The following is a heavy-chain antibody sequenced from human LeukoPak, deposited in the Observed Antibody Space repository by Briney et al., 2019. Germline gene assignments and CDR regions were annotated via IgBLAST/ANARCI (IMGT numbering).Heavy chain of an antibody. D-gene: IGHD3-22*01. CDR1: GFTFSSYS. CDR3: AKDRGGYYYDSSGPIDY. Sequence: GGSLRLSCAASGFTFSSYSMNWFRQAPGKGLEWVSSISSSSSYIYYADSVKGRFTISRDNSKNTLYLQMNSLRAEDTAVYYCAKDRGGYYYDSSGPIDYWGQGTLVTVSS. J-gene: IGHJ4*02. V-gene: IGHV3-21*04. CDR2: ISSSSSYI.